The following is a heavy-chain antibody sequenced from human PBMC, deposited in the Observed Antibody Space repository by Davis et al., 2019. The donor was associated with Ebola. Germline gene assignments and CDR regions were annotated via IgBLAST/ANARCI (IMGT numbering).Heavy chain of an antibody. J-gene: IGHJ4*02. V-gene: IGHV4-61*03. CDR2: IDNSGTA. Sequence: SETLSLTCSVSGGSVTNGNFYWSWIRQSPGKGLEWIGYIDNSGTATYNPSFWGRLIISQDSSMNHFSLKLLSVTAADTAVYYCARRQGSKFDSWGQGTLVTVSS. CDR1: GGSVTNGNFY. CDR3: ARRQGSKFDS.